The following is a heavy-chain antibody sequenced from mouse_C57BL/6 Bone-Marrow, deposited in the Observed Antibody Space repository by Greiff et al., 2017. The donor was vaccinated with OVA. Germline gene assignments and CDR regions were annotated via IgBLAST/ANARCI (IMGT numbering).Heavy chain of an antibody. CDR3: TWVAY. V-gene: IGHV1-15*01. CDR2: IDPETGGT. J-gene: IGHJ3*01. CDR1: GYTFTDYE. Sequence: VKVVESGAELVRPGASVTLSCKASGYTFTDYEMHWVKQTPVHGLEWIGAIDPETGGTAYNQKFKGKAILTADKSSSTAYMELRSLTSEDSAVYYCTWVAYWGQGTLVTVSA.